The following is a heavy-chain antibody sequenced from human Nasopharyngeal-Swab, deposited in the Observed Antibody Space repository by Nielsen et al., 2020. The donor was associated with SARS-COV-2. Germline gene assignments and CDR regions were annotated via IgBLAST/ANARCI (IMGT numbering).Heavy chain of an antibody. CDR1: GFSFSTYW. D-gene: IGHD3-16*02. V-gene: IGHV3-7*03. CDR3: ARQGVFVPAYFPQYYMDF. J-gene: IGHJ6*03. CDR2: IKQDGSEK. Sequence: GGSLRLSCAASGFSFSTYWMTWVRQAPGKGLEWVANIKQDGSEKYYVDSVKGRFTVSRDNPKNLLYLQVNSLRAEDTAVYYFARQGVFVPAYFPQYYMDFWGKGTTVTVSS.